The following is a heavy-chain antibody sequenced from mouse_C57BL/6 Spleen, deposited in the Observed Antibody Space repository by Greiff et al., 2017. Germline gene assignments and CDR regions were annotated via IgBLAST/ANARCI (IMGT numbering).Heavy chain of an antibody. CDR1: GFNIKDDY. D-gene: IGHD1-1*01. CDR3: TTLGSSYGFAY. V-gene: IGHV14-4*01. J-gene: IGHJ3*01. Sequence: VQLQQSGAELVRPGASVKLSCTASGFNIKDDYMHWVKQRPEQGLEWIGWIDPENGDTEYASKFQGKATITADTSSNTAYLQLSSLTSADTAVYYCTTLGSSYGFAYWGQGTLVTVSA. CDR2: IDPENGDT.